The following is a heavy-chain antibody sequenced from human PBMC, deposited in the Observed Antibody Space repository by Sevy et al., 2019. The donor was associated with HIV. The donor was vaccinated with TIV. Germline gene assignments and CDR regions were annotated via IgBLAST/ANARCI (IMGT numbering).Heavy chain of an antibody. V-gene: IGHV3-33*01. CDR2: IWYNGINK. D-gene: IGHD3-10*01. J-gene: IGHJ3*02. CDR1: GFTFSTYG. CDR3: GGGRGPLDAFDI. Sequence: GGSLRLSCVASGFTFSTYGMHWVRQAPGKGLEWVAVIWYNGINKYYPDSVKGRFTIFRDNTRNTLELQMNSLTVEETAVYYWGGGRGPLDAFDIWGQGTMVTVSS.